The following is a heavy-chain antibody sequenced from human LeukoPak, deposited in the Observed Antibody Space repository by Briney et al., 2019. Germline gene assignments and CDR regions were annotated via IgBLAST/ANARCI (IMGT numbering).Heavy chain of an antibody. CDR2: IGTADDT. D-gene: IGHD6-13*01. V-gene: IGHV3-13*04. Sequence: GGSLRLSCAASGFTLSSYDMHWVRQATGKGLEWVSAIGTADDTYYPGSVKGRFTISRENAKNSLYLQMNSLRAGDTAVYYSARGHSISEGLNAFDSWGQGTMVTVSS. J-gene: IGHJ3*02. CDR3: ARGHSISEGLNAFDS. CDR1: GFTLSSYD.